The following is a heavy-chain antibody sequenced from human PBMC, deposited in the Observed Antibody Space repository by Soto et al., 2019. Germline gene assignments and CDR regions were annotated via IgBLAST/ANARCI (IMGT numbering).Heavy chain of an antibody. CDR2: ISWNSGSI. CDR1: GFTFDDYA. CDR3: AILLGSGSYYTQPYYYYGMDV. J-gene: IGHJ6*02. D-gene: IGHD3-10*01. Sequence: GGSLRLSCAASGFTFDDYAMHWVRQAPGKGLEWVSGISWNSGSIGYADSVKGRLTISRDNAKNSLYLQMNSLRAEDTALYYCAILLGSGSYYTQPYYYYGMDVWGQGTTVTVSS. V-gene: IGHV3-9*01.